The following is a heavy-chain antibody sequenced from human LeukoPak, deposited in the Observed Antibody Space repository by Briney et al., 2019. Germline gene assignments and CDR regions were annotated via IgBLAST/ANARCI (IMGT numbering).Heavy chain of an antibody. D-gene: IGHD5-12*01. V-gene: IGHV4-59*01. Sequence: PSETLSLTCTVSGFSITNYYWNWIRQPPGKGLEWIGYIYYSGSTNYNPSLKSRVTISVDTSKNQFSLRLTSVSAADTAVYYCARGFDSKSTYFDYWGQGTLLTVSS. J-gene: IGHJ4*02. CDR1: GFSITNYY. CDR2: IYYSGST. CDR3: ARGFDSKSTYFDY.